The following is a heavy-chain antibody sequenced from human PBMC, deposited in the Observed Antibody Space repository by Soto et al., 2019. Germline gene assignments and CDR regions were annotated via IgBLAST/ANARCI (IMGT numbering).Heavy chain of an antibody. CDR1: GGTFSSYA. D-gene: IGHD3-22*01. Sequence: SVKVSCKASGGTFSSYAISWVRQAPGQGLEWMGGIIPIFGTANYAQKFQGRVTITAGESTSTAYMELSSLRSEDTAVYYCARDNPTYYYDSSGMDDAFDIWGQGTMVTVSS. CDR2: IIPIFGTA. J-gene: IGHJ3*02. V-gene: IGHV1-69*13. CDR3: ARDNPTYYYDSSGMDDAFDI.